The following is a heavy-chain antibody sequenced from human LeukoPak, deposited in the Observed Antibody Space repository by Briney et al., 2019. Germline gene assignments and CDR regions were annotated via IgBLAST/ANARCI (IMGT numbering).Heavy chain of an antibody. D-gene: IGHD1-1*01. CDR1: GFTFSSYS. CDR3: ARDLDGAVAFDI. J-gene: IGHJ3*02. V-gene: IGHV3-21*01. CDR2: ISSSSSYI. Sequence: GGSLRLSCAASGFTFSSYSMNWVRQAPGKGLEWVSSISSSSSYIYYADSVQGRFTISRDNAKNSLYLLMNSLRAEDTAVYYCARDLDGAVAFDIWGQGTMVTVSS.